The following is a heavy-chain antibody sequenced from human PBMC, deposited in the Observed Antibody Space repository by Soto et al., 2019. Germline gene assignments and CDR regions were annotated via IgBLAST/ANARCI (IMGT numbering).Heavy chain of an antibody. CDR3: ARGDSGYDDYYYYYYMDV. J-gene: IGHJ6*03. D-gene: IGHD5-12*01. Sequence: QVQLVQSGAEVQKPGASVKVSCKASGYTFTSYDINWVRQATGQGLEWMGWMNPNSGNTGYAQKFQGRVTMTRNTSISTAYMELSSLRSEDTAVYYCARGDSGYDDYYYYYYMDVWGKGTTVTVSS. CDR2: MNPNSGNT. CDR1: GYTFTSYD. V-gene: IGHV1-8*01.